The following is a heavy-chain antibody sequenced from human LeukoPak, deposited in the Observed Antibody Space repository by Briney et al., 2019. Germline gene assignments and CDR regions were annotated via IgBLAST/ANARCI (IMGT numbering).Heavy chain of an antibody. CDR1: GFTFSSYA. J-gene: IGHJ4*02. Sequence: GGSLRLSCAASGFTFSSYAMHWVRQAPGKGLEWVAVISYDGSNNYYADSVKGRFTISRDNSKNTLYLQMNSLRAEDTAVYYCARSEALYDILTGYRFDYWGQGTLVTVSS. CDR2: ISYDGSNN. D-gene: IGHD3-9*01. V-gene: IGHV3-30*04. CDR3: ARSEALYDILTGYRFDY.